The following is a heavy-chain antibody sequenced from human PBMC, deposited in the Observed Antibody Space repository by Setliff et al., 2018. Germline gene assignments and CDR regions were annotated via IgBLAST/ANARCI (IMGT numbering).Heavy chain of an antibody. CDR3: ARDQWVRSPPLYFSYSMDV. CDR1: GYSISSGHF. D-gene: IGHD5-12*01. V-gene: IGHV4-38-2*02. Sequence: SETLSLTCGVSGYSISSGHFWGWIRQPPGKGMEWIGSVYYSGYTYYKPSLQSRVTMSVDTPKNQFSLKLTSVTAADTAVYYCARDQWVRSPPLYFSYSMDVWGQGTTVTVSS. J-gene: IGHJ6*02. CDR2: VYYSGYT.